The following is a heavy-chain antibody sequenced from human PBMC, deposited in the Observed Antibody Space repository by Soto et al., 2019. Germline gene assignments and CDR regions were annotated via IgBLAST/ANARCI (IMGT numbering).Heavy chain of an antibody. J-gene: IGHJ6*02. Sequence: HGEFLKISCKGSGYSFTSYWISWARQMPGKGLEWMGRIDPSDSYTNYNPSLKSRVTISVDKSKNQFSLKLSSVTAADTAVYYCARSPGIAAAGTGGYYYGMDVWGQGTTVTVSS. D-gene: IGHD6-13*01. CDR1: GYSFTSYW. CDR2: IDPSDSYT. V-gene: IGHV5-10-1*01. CDR3: ARSPGIAAAGTGGYYYGMDV.